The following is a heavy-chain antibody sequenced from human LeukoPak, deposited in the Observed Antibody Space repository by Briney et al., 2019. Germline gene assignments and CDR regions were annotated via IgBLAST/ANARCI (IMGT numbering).Heavy chain of an antibody. D-gene: IGHD2-2*01. CDR1: GYTFTTYD. V-gene: IGHV1-8*01. CDR3: VRGFRSDTSGRKFDC. Sequence: GASVKVSCKASGYTFTTYDIDWVRQATGQGLEWMGWMNPHSGNTGFAQNFQGRVAMTRNTSIDTAYMELSSLRVEDTAVYYCVRGFRSDTSGRKFDCWGQGTLATVSS. J-gene: IGHJ4*02. CDR2: MNPHSGNT.